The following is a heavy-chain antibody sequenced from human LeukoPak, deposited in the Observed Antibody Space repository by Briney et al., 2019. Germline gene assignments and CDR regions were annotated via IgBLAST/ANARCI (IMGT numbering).Heavy chain of an antibody. CDR1: GYTFTSYG. Sequence: ASVKVSCKASGYTFTSYGISWVRQAPGQGLEWMGWISAYNGNTNYAQKLQGRVTMTTDTSTSTAYMELRSLRSDDTAVYYCARGRPPPWTVVTPGDYYYYYGMDVWGQGTTVTVSS. V-gene: IGHV1-18*01. J-gene: IGHJ6*02. CDR3: ARGRPPPWTVVTPGDYYYYYGMDV. CDR2: ISAYNGNT. D-gene: IGHD4-23*01.